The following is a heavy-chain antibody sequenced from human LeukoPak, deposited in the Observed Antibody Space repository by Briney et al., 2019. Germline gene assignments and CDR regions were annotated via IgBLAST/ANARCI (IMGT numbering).Heavy chain of an antibody. V-gene: IGHV3-7*01. Sequence: GGSLRLSCAASGFTFSNYWMQWVRQAPGKGLEWVANINQDGSAKYYVDSVKGRFTISEDSAKNSLYLHMNSLRVDDTAVYYCTRGDPDFWGQGTLVTVPS. CDR3: TRGDPDF. J-gene: IGHJ4*02. D-gene: IGHD3-3*01. CDR1: GFTFSNYW. CDR2: INQDGSAK.